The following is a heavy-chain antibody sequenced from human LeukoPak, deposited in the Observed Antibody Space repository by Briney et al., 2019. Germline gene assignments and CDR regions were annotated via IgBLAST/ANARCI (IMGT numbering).Heavy chain of an antibody. J-gene: IGHJ6*04. D-gene: IGHD3-10*02. CDR2: ISWNSGSI. Sequence: GGSLRLSCAASGFTFDKYAMHWVRQAPGKGLEWVSGISWNSGSINYAVSVKGRFTISRDNAKNSLYLQMNSLRAEDTAVYYCAELGITMIGGVWGKGTTVTISS. CDR1: GFTFDKYA. V-gene: IGHV3-9*01. CDR3: AELGITMIGGV.